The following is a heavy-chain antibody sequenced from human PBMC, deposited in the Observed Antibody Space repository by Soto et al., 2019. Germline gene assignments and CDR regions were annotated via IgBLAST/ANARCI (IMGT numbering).Heavy chain of an antibody. CDR3: AKGAYSGSYYDY. CDR1: GFTFSSYG. CDR2: ISYDGSNK. J-gene: IGHJ4*02. V-gene: IGHV3-30*18. D-gene: IGHD1-26*01. Sequence: QVQMVESGGGVVQPGRSLRLSCAASGFTFSSYGMHLVRQAPGKGLEWVAVISYDGSNKYYADSVKGRLTISRDNSKKTLYLHMNSLRAEDAAVYYCAKGAYSGSYYDYWGQGTLVTVSS.